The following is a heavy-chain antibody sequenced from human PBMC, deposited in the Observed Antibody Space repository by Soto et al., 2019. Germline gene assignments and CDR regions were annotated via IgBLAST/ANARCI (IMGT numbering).Heavy chain of an antibody. D-gene: IGHD2-2*01. CDR3: ARDLGYCSSTSCYSIYYGMDV. CDR2: IYYSGST. J-gene: IGHJ6*02. CDR1: GGSISSGGYY. V-gene: IGHV4-31*03. Sequence: QVQLQESGPGLVKPSQTLSLTCTVSGGSISSGGYYWSWIRQHPGKGLEWIGYIYYSGSTYYNPSLKSRVTISVDTSKTQFSLKLSSVTAADTAVYYCARDLGYCSSTSCYSIYYGMDVWGQGTTVTVSS.